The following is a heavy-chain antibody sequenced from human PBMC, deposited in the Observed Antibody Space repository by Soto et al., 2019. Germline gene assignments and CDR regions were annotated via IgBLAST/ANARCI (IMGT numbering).Heavy chain of an antibody. V-gene: IGHV1-8*01. J-gene: IGHJ4*02. CDR1: AYTLSSFH. CDR2: MNPNNGDT. Sequence: XGLKVSCEAYAYTLSSFHINWVRQASGQGLEWMGWMNPNNGDTDYAQNFQARDTMTSDTSTSTAYMELTSLTFEDTAIYFCARGIDEGVDYWGQGTLVTGSS. CDR3: ARGIDEGVDY. D-gene: IGHD1-26*01.